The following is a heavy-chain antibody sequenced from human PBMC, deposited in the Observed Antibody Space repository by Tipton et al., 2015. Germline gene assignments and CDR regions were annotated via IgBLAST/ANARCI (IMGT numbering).Heavy chain of an antibody. V-gene: IGHV4-39*01. Sequence: GLVKPSETLSLTCTVSGGSISNSNYYWGWIRQPPGKGLEWIGSLSYSGKTDYNPPLRSRVTISVDTSSNQFSLSLTSVTAADTALYYCARHVFIQGSWYQWFDPWGQGTLVTVSS. CDR3: ARHVFIQGSWYQWFDP. CDR1: GGSISNSNYY. J-gene: IGHJ5*02. D-gene: IGHD6-13*01. CDR2: LSYSGKT.